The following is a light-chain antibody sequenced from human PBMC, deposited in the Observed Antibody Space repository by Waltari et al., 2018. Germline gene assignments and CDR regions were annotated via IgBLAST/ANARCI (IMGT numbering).Light chain of an antibody. V-gene: IGLV2-14*03. CDR3: SSYTSSSVYV. CDR2: YVA. Sequence: WYQQNPGKAPKSMFLYVANRPSVVSNRFSGSKSGNTASLTISGLQAEDEADYYCSSYTSSSVYVFGTGTKVTVL. J-gene: IGLJ1*01.